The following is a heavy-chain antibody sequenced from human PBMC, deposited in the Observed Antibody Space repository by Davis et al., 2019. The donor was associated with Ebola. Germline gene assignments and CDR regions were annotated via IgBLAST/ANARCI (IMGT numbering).Heavy chain of an antibody. J-gene: IGHJ4*02. CDR1: GYSFTSYW. CDR3: ARVLTYYYDSSGYYYDY. D-gene: IGHD3-22*01. CDR2: IYPGDSDT. Sequence: PGGSLRLSCKGSGYSFTSYWIGWVRQMPGKGLEWMGIIYPGDSDTRYSPSFQGQVTISADKSISTAYLQWSSLKASDTAMYYCARVLTYYYDSSGYYYDYWGQGTLVTVSP. V-gene: IGHV5-51*01.